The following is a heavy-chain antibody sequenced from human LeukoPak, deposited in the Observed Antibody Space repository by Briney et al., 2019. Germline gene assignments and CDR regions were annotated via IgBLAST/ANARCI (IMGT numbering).Heavy chain of an antibody. D-gene: IGHD3-22*01. CDR2: IYYSGST. J-gene: IGHJ4*02. Sequence: SETLSLTCTVSGGSISSSSYYWGWIRQPPGKGLEWIGSIYYSGSTYYNPSLRSRVTISVDTSKNQFSLKLSSVTAADTAVYYCARLLPPSGDSSGYPFDYWGQGTLVTVSS. CDR1: GGSISSSSYY. CDR3: ARLLPPSGDSSGYPFDY. V-gene: IGHV4-39*01.